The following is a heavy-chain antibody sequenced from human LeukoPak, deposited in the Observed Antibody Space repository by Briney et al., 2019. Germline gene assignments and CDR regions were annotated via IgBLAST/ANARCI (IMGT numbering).Heavy chain of an antibody. D-gene: IGHD6-13*01. CDR1: GVTFSTYA. CDR3: AKRIAATSFDY. CDR2: ISGNGGST. J-gene: IGHJ4*02. V-gene: IGHV3-23*01. Sequence: GGSLRLSCAASGVTFSTYAMSWVRQAPGEGLEWVSTISGNGGSTYYADSVKGRFTTSRDNSKNTVYLQMTSMGAEDTAVYYCAKRIAATSFDYWGQGTLVTVSS.